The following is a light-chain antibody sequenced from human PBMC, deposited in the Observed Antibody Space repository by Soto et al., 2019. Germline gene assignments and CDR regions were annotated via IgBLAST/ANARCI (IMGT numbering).Light chain of an antibody. CDR1: QDISTL. J-gene: IGKJ4*01. CDR3: QQADSSPLT. CDR2: GAS. V-gene: IGKV1D-12*01. Sequence: DIQMTQSPSSVSASIGDTVTITCRASQDISTLLAWYQQKPGKAPKLLIYGASTLESGVPSRFSGRGSGTDFTLTISSLQPEDFATYFCQQADSSPLTSGGGTKVEIK.